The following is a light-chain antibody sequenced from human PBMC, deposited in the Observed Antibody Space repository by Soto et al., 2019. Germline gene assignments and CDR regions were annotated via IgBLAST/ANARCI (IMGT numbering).Light chain of an antibody. CDR3: KPYDSF. CDR1: QNINRW. J-gene: IGKJ2*01. V-gene: IGKV1-5*01. CDR2: DAS. Sequence: DMQMTQSPSTLSASVGDRVTITCRASQNINRWLAWYQQRPGKAPNLLIYDASTLESGVPSRFSCSGSGTEYTLTISTLQPDESDTYCGKPYDSFFGQGTKLEIK.